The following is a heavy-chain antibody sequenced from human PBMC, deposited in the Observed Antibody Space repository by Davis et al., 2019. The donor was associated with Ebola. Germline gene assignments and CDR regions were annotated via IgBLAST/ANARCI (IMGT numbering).Heavy chain of an antibody. CDR2: IHYSGST. D-gene: IGHD6-19*01. V-gene: IGHV4-34*01. CDR1: GGSFSGFY. CDR3: ARGPGLYNSGWYLNY. J-gene: IGHJ4*02. Sequence: MPSETLSLTCAVYGGSFSGFYWSYIRQLPGKGLEWIGEIHYSGSTNYNPSLKSRVTISADTSKNQFSLRLSSVTAADTAVYYCARGPGLYNSGWYLNYWGQGTLVTVSS.